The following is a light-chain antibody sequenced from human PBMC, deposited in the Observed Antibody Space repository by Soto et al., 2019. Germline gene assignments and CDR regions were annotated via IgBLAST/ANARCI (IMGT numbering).Light chain of an antibody. CDR1: SSDVGADKY. CDR3: CSYANYNTL. V-gene: IGLV2-8*01. CDR2: EVT. Sequence: QSALTQPPSASGSPGQSVTISCTGTSSDVGADKYVSWYQQHPGKAPKLMIYEVTKRPSGVPERFSGSKSGNTASLTVSGLQSEDEADYYCCSYANYNTLFGGGTQLPVL. J-gene: IGLJ2*01.